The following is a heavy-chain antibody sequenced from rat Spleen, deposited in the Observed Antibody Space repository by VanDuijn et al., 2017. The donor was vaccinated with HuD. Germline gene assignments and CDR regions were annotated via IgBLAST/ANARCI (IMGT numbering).Heavy chain of an antibody. CDR1: GFTFSNYD. Sequence: EVQLVESDGGLVQPGRSLKLSCAASGFTFSNYDMAWVRQAPTRGLEWVAFISHDGGNTYYRDSVKGRFTISRDNAKNTQYLQMDSLRSEDTATYYCTRGYVMDAWGQGASVTVSS. J-gene: IGHJ4*01. CDR2: ISHDGGNT. CDR3: TRGYVMDA. V-gene: IGHV5S13*01.